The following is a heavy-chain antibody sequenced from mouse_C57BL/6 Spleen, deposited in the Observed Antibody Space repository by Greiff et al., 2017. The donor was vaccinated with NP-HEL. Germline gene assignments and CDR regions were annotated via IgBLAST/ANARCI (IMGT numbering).Heavy chain of an antibody. CDR1: GYTFTSYW. V-gene: IGHV1-72*01. CDR2: IDPNSGGT. Sequence: QVQLQQPGAELVKPGASVKLSCKASGYTFTSYWMHWVKQRPGRGLEWIGRIDPNSGGTKYNEKFKSKATLTVDKPSSTAYMQLSSLTSEDSAVYYCARLETLYYGYDKAMDYWGQGTSVTVSS. CDR3: ARLETLYYGYDKAMDY. D-gene: IGHD2-2*01. J-gene: IGHJ4*01.